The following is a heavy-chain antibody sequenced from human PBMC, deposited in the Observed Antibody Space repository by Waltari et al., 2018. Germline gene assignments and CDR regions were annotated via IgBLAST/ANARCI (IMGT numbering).Heavy chain of an antibody. Sequence: EVQLVESGGGLVQPGGSLRLSCAASGFTFSDHYMDWVRQAPGKGLEWVGRIGNKANSYTTEYAASVKGRFTISRDDSKNSVYLQMTSLKTEDTAVYCCASVVSAFVHCSGGSCYEDYWGQGTLVTVSS. V-gene: IGHV3-72*01. CDR1: GFTFSDHY. CDR2: IGNKANSYTT. J-gene: IGHJ4*02. D-gene: IGHD2-15*01. CDR3: ASVVSAFVHCSGGSCYEDY.